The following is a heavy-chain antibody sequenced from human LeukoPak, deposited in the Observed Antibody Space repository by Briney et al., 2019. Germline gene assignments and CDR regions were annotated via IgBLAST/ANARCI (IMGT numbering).Heavy chain of an antibody. V-gene: IGHV3-21*01. CDR2: ISSSSSYI. Sequence: GGSRRLSCAASGFTFSSYSMNWVRQAPGKGLEWVSSISSSSSYIYYADSVKGRFTISRDNAKNSLYLQMNSLRAKDTAVYYCARALPLSGFDYWGQGTLVTVSS. D-gene: IGHD3-16*02. CDR1: GFTFSSYS. CDR3: ARALPLSGFDY. J-gene: IGHJ4*02.